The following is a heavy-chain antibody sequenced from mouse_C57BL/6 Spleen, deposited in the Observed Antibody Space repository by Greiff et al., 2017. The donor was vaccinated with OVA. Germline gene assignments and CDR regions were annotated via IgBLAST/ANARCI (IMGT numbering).Heavy chain of an antibody. J-gene: IGHJ3*01. CDR2: INPSNGGT. CDR1: GYTLTSSC. Sequence: VKLQQPGTELVKPAHSVKLSCKVSGYTLTSSCMHWVKQRPGQGLEWMGNINPSNGGTNYNEKFKSKATLTVDKSSSTAYMEHSSLTSEDSAVYYCAIPLFAYWGKGTLVTVSA. CDR3: AIPLFAY. V-gene: IGHV1-53*01.